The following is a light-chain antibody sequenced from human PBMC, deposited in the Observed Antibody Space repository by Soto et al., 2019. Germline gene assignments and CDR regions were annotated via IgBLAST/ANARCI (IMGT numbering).Light chain of an antibody. V-gene: IGLV2-8*01. CDR1: SSDIGYYNY. CDR2: EVS. Sequence: QSVLTQPPSASGSPGQSVTISCTGTSSDIGYYNYVSWYQQYPGKAPKLLIYEVSKRPSGVPDRLSGSKSGNTAYLTVSGLQAADEADYYCTSYAGTDVHYVFGTGTKVTVL. CDR3: TSYAGTDVHYV. J-gene: IGLJ1*01.